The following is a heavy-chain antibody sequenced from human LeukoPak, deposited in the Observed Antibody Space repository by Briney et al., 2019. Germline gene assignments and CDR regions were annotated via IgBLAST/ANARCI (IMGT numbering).Heavy chain of an antibody. V-gene: IGHV4-34*01. J-gene: IGHJ6*03. CDR1: GGSFNGYY. Sequence: SETLSLTCAVYGGSFNGYYWSWIRQPPGKGLEWIGEINHSGSTKYNSSLKSRVTISVDTSKNQFSLRLNSVTAADTAVYYCARHPGHGFYYHMDVWGKGTTVTISS. CDR2: INHSGST. CDR3: ARHPGHGFYYHMDV.